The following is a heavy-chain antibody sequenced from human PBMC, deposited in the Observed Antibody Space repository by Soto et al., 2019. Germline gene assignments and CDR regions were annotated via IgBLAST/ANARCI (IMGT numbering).Heavy chain of an antibody. D-gene: IGHD5-18*01. CDR2: ISYDGSNK. V-gene: IGHV3-30*18. J-gene: IGHJ4*02. CDR3: AKDSVQLWFSELDS. CDR1: GFTFSSYG. Sequence: QVQLVESGGGVVQPGRSLRLSCAASGFTFSSYGMHWVRQAPGKGLEWVAVISYDGSNKYYADSVKGRFTISRDNSKNTLYLQMNSLRAEATAVYYCAKDSVQLWFSELDSWGQGTLVTVSS.